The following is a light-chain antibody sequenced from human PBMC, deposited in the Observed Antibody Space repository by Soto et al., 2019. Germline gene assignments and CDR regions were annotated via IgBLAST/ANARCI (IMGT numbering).Light chain of an antibody. CDR3: QQYGSSPRT. Sequence: EIVLTQSPATLSLSPGERATLSCRASQSASSYLAWYQQKPGQAPRLLIYDASNSATGIPARFSGSGSGTDFTLTISSLEPEDFAVYYCQQYGSSPRTFGQGTKVDIK. J-gene: IGKJ1*01. CDR1: QSASSY. V-gene: IGKV3-11*01. CDR2: DAS.